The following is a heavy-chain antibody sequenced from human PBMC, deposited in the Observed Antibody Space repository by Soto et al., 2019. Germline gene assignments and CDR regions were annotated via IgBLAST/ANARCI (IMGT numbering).Heavy chain of an antibody. V-gene: IGHV1-8*01. Sequence: QVQLVQSVAEVKKPGASVKVSCKASGYTFTSYDINWVRQATGQGLEWMGWMNPNSGNTGYAQKCQGRVTMTRNNSITPAYMELRSLRSEDTAVYDCAREGVRGMEVWGQGPKVTVSS. D-gene: IGHD3-16*01. CDR2: MNPNSGNT. CDR3: AREGVRGMEV. J-gene: IGHJ6*02. CDR1: GYTFTSYD.